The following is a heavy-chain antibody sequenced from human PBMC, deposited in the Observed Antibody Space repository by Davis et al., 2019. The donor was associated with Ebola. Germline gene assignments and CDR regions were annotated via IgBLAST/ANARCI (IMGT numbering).Heavy chain of an antibody. Sequence: SETLSLTCTVSGGSISSSSYYWGWIRQPPGKGLEWIGSIYYSGSTNYNPSLKSRVTISVDTSKNQFSLKLSSVTAADTAVYYCARGPYSSGWSEFDYWGQGTLVTVSS. J-gene: IGHJ4*02. CDR3: ARGPYSSGWSEFDY. CDR1: GGSISSSSYY. CDR2: IYYSGST. V-gene: IGHV4-39*07. D-gene: IGHD6-19*01.